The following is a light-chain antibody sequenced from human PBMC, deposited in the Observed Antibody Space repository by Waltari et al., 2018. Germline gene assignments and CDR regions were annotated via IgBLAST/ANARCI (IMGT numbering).Light chain of an antibody. CDR1: RSDVGGYNY. Sequence: QSALTQPRSVSGSPGQSVTISCTGPRSDVGGYNYVSWSQQHPGKAPKLMIYDVSKRPSGVPYRFSGSKSGNTASLTISGLQAEDEADYYCCSYAGSYTGVFGTGTKVTVL. V-gene: IGLV2-11*01. CDR3: CSYAGSYTGV. CDR2: DVS. J-gene: IGLJ1*01.